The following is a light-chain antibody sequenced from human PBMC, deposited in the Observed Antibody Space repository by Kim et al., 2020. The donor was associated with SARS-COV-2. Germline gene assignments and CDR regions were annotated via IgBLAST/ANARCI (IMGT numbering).Light chain of an antibody. CDR2: AAS. J-gene: IGKJ2*01. CDR1: QPVANNY. V-gene: IGKV3-20*01. CDR3: HQYSSSQQT. Sequence: LSPGERATLSCRASQPVANNYLAWYQQRPGQAPRILIYAASTRVVGIPERFSGSGSGADFTLTISSLEPGDFAVYYCHQYSSSQQTFGQGTKLEI.